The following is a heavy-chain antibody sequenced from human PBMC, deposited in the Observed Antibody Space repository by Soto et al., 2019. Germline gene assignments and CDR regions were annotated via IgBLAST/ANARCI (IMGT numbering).Heavy chain of an antibody. Sequence: GASVKVSCKASGYTFTSYDINWVRQATGQGLEWMGWMNPNSGNTGYAQKFQGRVTMTRNTSISTAYMELSSLRSEDTAVYYCARGRGSRLSTYYDFWVGFYYGMDVWGQGTTVTVSS. V-gene: IGHV1-8*01. D-gene: IGHD3-3*01. CDR2: MNPNSGNT. CDR1: GYTFTSYD. J-gene: IGHJ6*02. CDR3: ARGRGSRLSTYYDFWVGFYYGMDV.